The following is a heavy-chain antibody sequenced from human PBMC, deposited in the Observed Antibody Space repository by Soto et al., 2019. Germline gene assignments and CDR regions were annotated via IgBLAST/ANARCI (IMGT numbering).Heavy chain of an antibody. J-gene: IGHJ6*02. D-gene: IGHD3-3*01. Sequence: ASVKVSCKASGYTFTGYYMHWVRQAPGQGLEWKGWINPNSGGTNYAQKFQGWVTMTRDTSISTAYMELSRLRSDDTAVYYCARYSLSNPYYDFWSGSKGFYYGMDVWGQGTTVTSP. V-gene: IGHV1-2*04. CDR3: ARYSLSNPYYDFWSGSKGFYYGMDV. CDR2: INPNSGGT. CDR1: GYTFTGYY.